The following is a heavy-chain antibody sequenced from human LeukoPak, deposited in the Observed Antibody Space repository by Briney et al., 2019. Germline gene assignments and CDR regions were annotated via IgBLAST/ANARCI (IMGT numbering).Heavy chain of an antibody. Sequence: PSETLSLTCTVSGYSISSGYYWGWIRQPPGEGLEWIGSIYHSGSTFDNPSLKSRVTISVDTSKNQFSLKLNSVTAADTAVYYCARSVDTSMVGDYWGQGTLVTVSS. J-gene: IGHJ4*02. CDR1: GYSISSGYY. V-gene: IGHV4-38-2*02. CDR3: ARSVDTSMVGDY. CDR2: IYHSGST. D-gene: IGHD5-18*01.